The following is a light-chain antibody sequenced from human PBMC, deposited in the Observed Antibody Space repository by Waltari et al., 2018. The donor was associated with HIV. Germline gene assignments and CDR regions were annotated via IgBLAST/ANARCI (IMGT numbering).Light chain of an antibody. CDR2: GNS. V-gene: IGLV1-40*01. CDR3: QSYDSSLSGWV. J-gene: IGLJ3*02. Sequence: QSVLTQPPSVSGAPGQRVTISCTGSSSNIGAGYAVHWYQQLPGTAPKLLIYGNSNRPSGVPDRFSGSKPGTSASLAITGLQAEDEADYYCQSYDSSLSGWVFGGGTKLTVL. CDR1: SSNIGAGYA.